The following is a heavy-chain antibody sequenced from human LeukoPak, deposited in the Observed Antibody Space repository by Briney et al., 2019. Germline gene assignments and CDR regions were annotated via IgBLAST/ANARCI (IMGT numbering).Heavy chain of an antibody. J-gene: IGHJ4*02. D-gene: IGHD6-19*01. CDR3: ARDQWRLFDY. Sequence: GGSLRLSCAASVFTFSNYWMGWVRQAPGKGLEWVANIKEDGSDTYYVDSVGGRFTISRDNAKNLLYLQMISLRGEDTAVYYCARDQWRLFDYWGQGTLVTVSS. CDR1: VFTFSNYW. V-gene: IGHV3-7*04. CDR2: IKEDGSDT.